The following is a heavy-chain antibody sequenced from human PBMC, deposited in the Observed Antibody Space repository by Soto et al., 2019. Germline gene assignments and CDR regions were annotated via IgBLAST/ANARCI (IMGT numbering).Heavy chain of an antibody. J-gene: IGHJ6*03. CDR1: GFTFSSYS. CDR3: ARDLSYYHYYYMDV. V-gene: IGHV3-21*01. CDR2: ISSSSSYI. Sequence: GGSLRLSCAASGFTFSSYSMNWVRQAPGKGLEWVSSISSSSSYIYYADSVKGRFTISRDNAKNSLYLQMNSLRAEDTAVYYCARDLSYYHYYYMDVWGKGTTVTVSS.